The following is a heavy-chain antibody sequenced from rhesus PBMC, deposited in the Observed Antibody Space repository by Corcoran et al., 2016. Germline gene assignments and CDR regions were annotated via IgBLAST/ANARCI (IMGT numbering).Heavy chain of an antibody. Sequence: QVQLQQWGEGLVKPSETLSLTCAVYGGSISGYYYWSWIRQPLGKGLGWIGYIYGNSASTNYNPSLKNRVTISKDTSKNQFSLKLSSVTAADTAVYYCAKDNYGYDYWGQGVLVTVSS. J-gene: IGHJ4*01. D-gene: IGHD4-17*01. CDR3: AKDNYGYDY. V-gene: IGHV4-73*01. CDR1: GGSISGYYY. CDR2: IYGNSAST.